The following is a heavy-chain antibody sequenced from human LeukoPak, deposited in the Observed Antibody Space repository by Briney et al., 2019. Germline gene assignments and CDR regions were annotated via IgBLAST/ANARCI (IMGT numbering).Heavy chain of an antibody. CDR1: GGSISSGSYY. CDR3: ARVQFGELLYGAFDI. D-gene: IGHD3-10*01. Sequence: SETLSLTCTVSGGSISSGSYYWSWIRQPAGKGLEWIGRIYTSGSTNYNPSLKSRVTISVDTSKNQFSLKLSSVTAADTAVYYCARVQFGELLYGAFDIWGQGTMVTVSS. J-gene: IGHJ3*02. V-gene: IGHV4-61*02. CDR2: IYTSGST.